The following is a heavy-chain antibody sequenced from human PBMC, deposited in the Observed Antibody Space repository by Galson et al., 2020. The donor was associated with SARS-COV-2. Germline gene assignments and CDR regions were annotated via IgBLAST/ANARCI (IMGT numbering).Heavy chain of an antibody. D-gene: IGHD2-15*01. CDR2: ISGSGGTT. CDR3: ARVVGGPAIGEDAFAV. Sequence: ETLSLTCAASGFTFNNYAMSWFRQTPGKGLEWVSSISGSGGTTYYADSVKGRFAISRDNSKNTLFLQMNSLRAEDTAVYYCARVVGGPAIGEDAFAVWGQGTMVTVS. V-gene: IGHV3-23*01. J-gene: IGHJ3*01. CDR1: GFTFNNYA.